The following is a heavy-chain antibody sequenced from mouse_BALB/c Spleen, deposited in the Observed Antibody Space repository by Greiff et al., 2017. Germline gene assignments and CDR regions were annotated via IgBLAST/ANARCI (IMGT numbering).Heavy chain of an antibody. D-gene: IGHD1-1*01. CDR1: GFTFSSYT. CDR3: ARHGDTTVVAPTGYYAMDY. J-gene: IGHJ4*01. V-gene: IGHV5-12-2*01. CDR2: ISNGGGST. Sequence: EVMLVESGGGLVQPGGSLKLSCAASGFTFSSYTMSWVRQTPEKRLEWVAYISNGGGSTYYPDTVKGRFTISRDNAKNTLYLQMSSLKSEDTAMYYCARHGDTTVVAPTGYYAMDYWGQGTSVTVSA.